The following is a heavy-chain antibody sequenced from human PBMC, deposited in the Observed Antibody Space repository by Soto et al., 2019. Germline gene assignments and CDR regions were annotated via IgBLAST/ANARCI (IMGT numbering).Heavy chain of an antibody. CDR2: ISAYNGNT. J-gene: IGHJ4*02. D-gene: IGHD6-19*01. Sequence: ASVKVSCKASGYTFTSYGITWVRQAPGQGLEWMGWISAYNGNTNYAQKLQGRVTMNTDTSTSTAYMELRCLRSDDTAVYYCARKPYSSGWYEVDYWGQGTLVTVSS. CDR3: ARKPYSSGWYEVDY. CDR1: GYTFTSYG. V-gene: IGHV1-18*01.